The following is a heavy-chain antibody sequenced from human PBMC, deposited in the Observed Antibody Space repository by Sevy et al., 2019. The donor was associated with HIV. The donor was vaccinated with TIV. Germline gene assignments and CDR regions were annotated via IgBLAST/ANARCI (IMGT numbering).Heavy chain of an antibody. CDR3: AKDGEWEPRSGHGAFDI. CDR1: GFTFSSYG. CDR2: ISYDGSNK. Sequence: GESLKISCAASGFTFSSYGMHWVRQAPGKGLEWVAVISYDGSNKYYADSVKGRFTISRDNSKNTLYLQMNSLRAEDTAVYYCAKDGEWEPRSGHGAFDIWGQGTMVTVSS. V-gene: IGHV3-30*18. D-gene: IGHD1-26*01. J-gene: IGHJ3*02.